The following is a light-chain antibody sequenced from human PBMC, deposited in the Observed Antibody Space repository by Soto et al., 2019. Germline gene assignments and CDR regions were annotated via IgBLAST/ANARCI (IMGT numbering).Light chain of an antibody. J-gene: IGLJ2*01. Sequence: QSVLTQPPSVSGAPGQRVTISCTGSSSNIGAGCDVHWYQQLPGTAPKLLIYANINRPSGVPDRFSGSKSGTSASLAITGLQADDEADYYCQSYDSSLSGSKVFGGGTKLTVL. CDR3: QSYDSSLSGSKV. CDR2: ANI. V-gene: IGLV1-40*01. CDR1: SSNIGAGCD.